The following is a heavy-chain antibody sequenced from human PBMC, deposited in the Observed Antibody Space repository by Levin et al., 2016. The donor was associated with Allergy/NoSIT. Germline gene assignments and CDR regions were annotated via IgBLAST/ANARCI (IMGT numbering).Heavy chain of an antibody. Sequence: SETLSLTCTVSGGSITSSNYYWSWIRQHPGKGLEWIGYIYYSGTTYYNPSLKSRVTISVEKSKNQLSLKVTSVTAADTAVYYCARGLPDYYYYYMDVWGKGTTVTVSS. CDR1: GGSITSSNYY. CDR3: ARGLPDYYYYYMDV. CDR2: IYYSGTT. J-gene: IGHJ6*03. D-gene: IGHD1-14*01. V-gene: IGHV4-31*03.